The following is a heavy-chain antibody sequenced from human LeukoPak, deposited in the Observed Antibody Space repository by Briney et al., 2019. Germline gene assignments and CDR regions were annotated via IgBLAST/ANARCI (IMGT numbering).Heavy chain of an antibody. J-gene: IGHJ4*02. Sequence: GGSLRLSCAASGCTLSHNYMTWVRQAPGKGLEWVSLISSGGTTYSADSVKGRFTISRDNSKNTLYLQMNRLRGEHTAVHYCARVRSDNNGWYNIDYWGQGALITASS. CDR3: ARVRSDNNGWYNIDY. CDR1: GCTLSHNY. D-gene: IGHD6-19*01. V-gene: IGHV3-53*01. CDR2: ISSGGTT.